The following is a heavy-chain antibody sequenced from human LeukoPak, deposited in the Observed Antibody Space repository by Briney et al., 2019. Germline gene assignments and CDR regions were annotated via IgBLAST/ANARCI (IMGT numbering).Heavy chain of an antibody. J-gene: IGHJ5*02. CDR1: GGSISSSTYY. V-gene: IGHV4-39*07. CDR2: IYYSGST. D-gene: IGHD3-10*01. CDR3: ARAQSGWFDP. Sequence: SETLSLTCTVSGGSISSSTYYWGWIRQPPGKGLEWIGSIYYSGSTYYNPSLKSRVTISVDTSKNQFSLKLSSVTAADTAVYYCARAQSGWFDPWGQGTLVTVSS.